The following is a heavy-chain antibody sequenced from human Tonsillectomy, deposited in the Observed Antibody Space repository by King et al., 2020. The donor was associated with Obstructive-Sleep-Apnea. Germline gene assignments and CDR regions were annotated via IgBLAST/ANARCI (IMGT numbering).Heavy chain of an antibody. J-gene: IGHJ4*02. D-gene: IGHD6-13*01. Sequence: QLVQSGSELKTPGASVKVSCKASGYSFTSYAMNWVRQAPGQGLEWMGRIHTNTGNPTYAQGFTGRFVFSLDTSGSTAYLQISSLKAEDTAVYYCARMVYSSSWYRFFDSWGQGTLVTVSS. V-gene: IGHV7-4-1*02. CDR3: ARMVYSSSWYRFFDS. CDR1: GYSFTSYA. CDR2: IHTNTGNP.